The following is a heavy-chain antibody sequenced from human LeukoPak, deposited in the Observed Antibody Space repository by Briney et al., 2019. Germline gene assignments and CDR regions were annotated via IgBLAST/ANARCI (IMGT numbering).Heavy chain of an antibody. J-gene: IGHJ3*01. V-gene: IGHV7-4-1*02. CDR3: ARLYWYYYDNGPGGSDAFDF. CDR2: INTNTGNP. Sequence: GASVKVSCKASGGTFSSYAISWVRQAPGQGLEWMGWINTNTGNPTYAQDFTGRFVFSLDTSVSTAYLQISSLKAEDTAVYYCARLYWYYYDNGPGGSDAFDFWGQGTMVTVSS. D-gene: IGHD3-22*01. CDR1: GGTFSSYA.